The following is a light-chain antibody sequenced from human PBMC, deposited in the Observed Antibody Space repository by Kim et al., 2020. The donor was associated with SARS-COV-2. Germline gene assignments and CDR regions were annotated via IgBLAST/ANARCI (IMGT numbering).Light chain of an antibody. Sequence: DIQMTQSPSSLSASVGDRVTITCRASQSISNYLNWYQLRPGKAPKLLIYGASSLQSGVPSRFSGSGSGTVFPPTISSLQPEVFATYYCQQSYSTRLTFGGGTKLEI. CDR1: QSISNY. V-gene: IGKV1-39*01. CDR3: QQSYSTRLT. CDR2: GAS. J-gene: IGKJ4*01.